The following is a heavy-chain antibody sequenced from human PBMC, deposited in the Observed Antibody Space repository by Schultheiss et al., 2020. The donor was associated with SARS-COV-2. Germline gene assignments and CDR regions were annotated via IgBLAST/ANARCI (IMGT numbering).Heavy chain of an antibody. V-gene: IGHV4-4*02. CDR2: IYHSGST. D-gene: IGHD6-19*01. CDR1: GGSLSSHNW. CDR3: AGGERGPQWLVLFSAHAFDI. Sequence: SETLSLTCAVSGGSLSSHNWWSWVRQPPGKGLEWIGDIYHSGSTNYNPSLKSRVTISVDTSKNQFSLKLSSVTAADTAVYYCAGGERGPQWLVLFSAHAFDIWGQGTMVTVSS. J-gene: IGHJ3*02.